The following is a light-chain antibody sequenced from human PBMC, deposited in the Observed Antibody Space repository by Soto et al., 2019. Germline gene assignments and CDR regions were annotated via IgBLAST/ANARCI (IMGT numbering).Light chain of an antibody. V-gene: IGKV1-39*01. J-gene: IGKJ2*01. Sequence: DIQMTQSPSSLSASVGDRVTITCRASQSISNYLNWYQQKPGKAPKLLIYAASSLQSGVPSRFSGSGSGTDFTLTISSLQPEDFATYYCQQSYSTPYTLGQSTKLEIK. CDR1: QSISNY. CDR3: QQSYSTPYT. CDR2: AAS.